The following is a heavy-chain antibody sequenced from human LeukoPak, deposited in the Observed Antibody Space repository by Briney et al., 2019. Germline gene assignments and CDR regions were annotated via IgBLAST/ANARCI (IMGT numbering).Heavy chain of an antibody. CDR3: ARHRIVGASPFDY. CDR2: IYYSGST. J-gene: IGHJ4*02. CDR1: GDSIRIYY. V-gene: IGHV4-59*08. Sequence: PSETLSLTCIVSGDSIRIYYWSWIRQPPGKGLEWIGYIYYSGSTNYNPSLKSRVTISVDTSKNQFSLKLSSVTAADTAVYYCARHRIVGASPFDYWGQGTLVTVSS. D-gene: IGHD1-26*01.